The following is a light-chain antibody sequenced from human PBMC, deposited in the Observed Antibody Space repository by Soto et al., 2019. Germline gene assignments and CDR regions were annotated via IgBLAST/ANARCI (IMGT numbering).Light chain of an antibody. J-gene: IGKJ2*01. Sequence: EIVMTQSPATLSVSPGERATLSCRSSQSVGSGVSWYQQKPDQAPRLLIYGASTRATGIPARFSGSGSGTEFILTISSLQSEDYAVYYCQQYNNWPPYTFSQGTKVDIK. CDR2: GAS. CDR3: QQYNNWPPYT. V-gene: IGKV3-15*01. CDR1: QSVGSG.